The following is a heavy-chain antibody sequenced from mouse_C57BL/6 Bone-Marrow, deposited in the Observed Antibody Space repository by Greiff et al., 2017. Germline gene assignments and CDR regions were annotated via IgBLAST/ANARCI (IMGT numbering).Heavy chain of an antibody. Sequence: EVKVEESGEGLVKPGGSLKLSCAASGFTFSSYAMSWVRQTPEKRLEWVAYISSGGDYIYYADTVKGRFTISRDNARNTLYLQMSSLKSEDTAMYYCTRDARTTARRRCAYWGQGTLVTVSA. CDR3: TRDARTTARRRCAY. J-gene: IGHJ3*01. D-gene: IGHD1-2*01. CDR1: GFTFSSYA. CDR2: ISSGGDYI. V-gene: IGHV5-9-1*02.